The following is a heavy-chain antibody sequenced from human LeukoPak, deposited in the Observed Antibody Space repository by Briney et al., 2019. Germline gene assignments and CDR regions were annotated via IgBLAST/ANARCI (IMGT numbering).Heavy chain of an antibody. V-gene: IGHV3-74*01. CDR3: VSNEIGGEEKVFDS. CDR2: INTDGCAT. D-gene: IGHD1-26*01. J-gene: IGHJ3*02. Sequence: GRSLRLSCAASGFILSSYWMHWVRQAPGKGMVWVSRINTDGCATLCADSVKGRFTVSRDNAKNTLYLQMNSLRGEDTAVYYCVSNEIGGEEKVFDSWGQGTMVTVSS. CDR1: GFILSSYW.